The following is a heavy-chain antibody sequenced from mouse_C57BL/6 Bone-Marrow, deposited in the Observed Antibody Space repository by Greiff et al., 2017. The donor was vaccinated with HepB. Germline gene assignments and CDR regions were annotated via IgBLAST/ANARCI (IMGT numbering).Heavy chain of an antibody. CDR2: IDPETGGT. V-gene: IGHV1-15*01. J-gene: IGHJ3*01. CDR3: DSAWFAY. CDR1: GYTFTDYE. Sequence: QVQLKQPGAELVKPGASVTLSCKASGYTFTDYEMHWVKQTPVHGLEWIGAIDPETGGTAYNQKFKGKAILTADKSSSTAYMELRSLTSEDSAVYYCDSAWFAYWGQGTLVTVSA. D-gene: IGHD2-12*01.